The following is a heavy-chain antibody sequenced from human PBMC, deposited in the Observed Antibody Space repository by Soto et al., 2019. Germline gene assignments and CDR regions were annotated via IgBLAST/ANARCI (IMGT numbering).Heavy chain of an antibody. V-gene: IGHV6-1*01. Sequence: SQTLSLTCAISGDSVSSNSAAWNWIRQSPSRGLEWLGRTYYRSKWYNDYAVSVKSRITINPDTSKNQFSLQLNSVTPEDTAVYYCAGSSDVLLWFGEILYWGQGTLVTVSS. CDR1: GDSVSSNSAA. D-gene: IGHD3-10*01. CDR2: TYYRSKWYN. J-gene: IGHJ4*02. CDR3: AGSSDVLLWFGEILY.